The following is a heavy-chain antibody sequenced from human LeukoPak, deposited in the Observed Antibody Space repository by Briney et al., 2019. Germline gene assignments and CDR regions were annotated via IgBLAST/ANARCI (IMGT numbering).Heavy chain of an antibody. Sequence: PSQTLSLTCTVSGDSISSGDYYWSWIRQPAGKGLEWIGRISSSGSTNYNPSLKSRVTISVDTSKNQFSLKVSSVTAADTAVYYCASLTTADAFDIWGQGTMVTVSS. V-gene: IGHV4-61*02. CDR2: ISSSGST. D-gene: IGHD3-22*01. CDR1: GDSISSGDYY. CDR3: ASLTTADAFDI. J-gene: IGHJ3*02.